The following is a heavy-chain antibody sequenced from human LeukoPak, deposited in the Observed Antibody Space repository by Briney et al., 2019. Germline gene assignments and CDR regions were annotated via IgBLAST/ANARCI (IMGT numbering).Heavy chain of an antibody. Sequence: PGGSLRLSCAASGFTFSSYAMHWVRQAPGKGLEWVAVISYDGSNKYYADSVEGRFTISRDNSKNTLYLQMNSLRAEDTAVYYCAREGYCSGGSCYSDYFQYWGQGTLVTVSS. CDR3: AREGYCSGGSCYSDYFQY. CDR2: ISYDGSNK. CDR1: GFTFSSYA. D-gene: IGHD2-15*01. J-gene: IGHJ1*01. V-gene: IGHV3-30-3*01.